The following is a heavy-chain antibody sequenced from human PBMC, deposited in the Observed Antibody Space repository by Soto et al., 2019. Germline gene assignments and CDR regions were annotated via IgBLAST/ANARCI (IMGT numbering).Heavy chain of an antibody. J-gene: IGHJ4*02. D-gene: IGHD3-10*01. V-gene: IGHV3-23*01. Sequence: DVYLLESGGTLIQPGGSLRLSCAASGFDFSSYAMTWVRQAPGKGLEWVSGMTYTGDTTYYADSVKGRFTISRDNYRNTLYLQMNSLRADDTAMYFCAKDWPGTSSLTPDYWGQGTLVTVSS. CDR1: GFDFSSYA. CDR2: MTYTGDTT. CDR3: AKDWPGTSSLTPDY.